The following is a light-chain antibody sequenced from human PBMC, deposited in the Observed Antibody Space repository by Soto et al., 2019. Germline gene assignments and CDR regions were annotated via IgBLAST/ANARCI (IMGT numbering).Light chain of an antibody. CDR3: QQYNNWPYT. Sequence: EIVMTQSPATLSVSPGERATLSCRASQSVSTNLAWYQQRPGQAPRLLIYGASTRATAIPARFSGSGSGTEFTLTISSLQSEDFAVYYCQQYNNWPYTFGQGPKVEIK. V-gene: IGKV3-15*01. J-gene: IGKJ2*01. CDR2: GAS. CDR1: QSVSTN.